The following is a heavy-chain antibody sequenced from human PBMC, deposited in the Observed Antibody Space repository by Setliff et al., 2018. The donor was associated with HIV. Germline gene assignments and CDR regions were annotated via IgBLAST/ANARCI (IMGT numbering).Heavy chain of an antibody. CDR2: IVPLLSVA. J-gene: IGHJ4*02. CDR3: AGLYGDKGGGY. Sequence: SVKVSCKASGDTFTSYVISWVRQAPGQGLEWMGGIVPLLSVANYARKFQGRVTITAGKSTSTVYMELRNLRSDDTAVYYCAGLYGDKGGGYWGQGTLVTVSS. D-gene: IGHD4-17*01. V-gene: IGHV1-69*10. CDR1: GDTFTSYV.